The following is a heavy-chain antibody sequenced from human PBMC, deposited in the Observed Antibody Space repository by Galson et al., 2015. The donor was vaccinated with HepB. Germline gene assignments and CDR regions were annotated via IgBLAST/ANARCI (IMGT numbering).Heavy chain of an antibody. D-gene: IGHD3-22*01. Sequence: SLRLSCAASGFTFSSYAMSWVRQAPGKGLEWVSAISGSGGSTYYADSVKGRFTISRDNSKNTLYLQMNSLRAEDTAVYYCAKETGSRRTYYYDSSGSHFDYWGQGTLVTVSS. CDR2: ISGSGGST. CDR3: AKETGSRRTYYYDSSGSHFDY. J-gene: IGHJ4*02. CDR1: GFTFSSYA. V-gene: IGHV3-23*01.